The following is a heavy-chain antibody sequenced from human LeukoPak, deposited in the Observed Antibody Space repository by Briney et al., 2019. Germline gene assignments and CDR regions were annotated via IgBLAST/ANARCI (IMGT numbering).Heavy chain of an antibody. CDR2: IIPIFGTA. V-gene: IGHV1-69*13. Sequence: ASVKVSCKASGGTFSSYAISWVRQAPGQGLEWMGGIIPIFGTANYAQKFQGRVTITADESTSTAYMELSSLRSEDTAVYYCARGYDILTGGDGMDNYLYYWGQGTLVTVSS. D-gene: IGHD3-9*01. CDR1: GGTFSSYA. CDR3: ARGYDILTGGDGMDNYLYY. J-gene: IGHJ4*02.